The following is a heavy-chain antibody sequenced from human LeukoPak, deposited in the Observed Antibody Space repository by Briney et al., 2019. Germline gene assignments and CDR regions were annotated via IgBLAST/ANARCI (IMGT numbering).Heavy chain of an antibody. D-gene: IGHD7-27*01. CDR1: GGSISSSSYY. V-gene: IGHV4-39*07. Sequence: SETLSLTCTVSGGSISSSSYYWGWIRQPPGKGLEWIGSIYYSGSTYYNPSLKSRVTISVDTSKNQFSLKLSSVTAADTAVYYCARGDWGLYYIDYWGQGTLVTVSS. CDR2: IYYSGST. CDR3: ARGDWGLYYIDY. J-gene: IGHJ4*02.